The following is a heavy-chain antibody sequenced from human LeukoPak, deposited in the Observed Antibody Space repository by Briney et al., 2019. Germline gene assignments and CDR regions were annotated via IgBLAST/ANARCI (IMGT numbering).Heavy chain of an antibody. CDR3: ATTASRGPQSAEYFQY. CDR1: GFTFSNYG. J-gene: IGHJ1*01. CDR2: IRYDGSNK. V-gene: IGHV3-30*02. Sequence: GGSLRLSCAASGFTFSNYGMHWVRQAPGKGLEWVAVIRYDGSNKYCSDSVKGRFTISRDNSKNTLYLQMNSLRAEDTAVYYCATTASRGPQSAEYFQYWGQGTLVTVSS.